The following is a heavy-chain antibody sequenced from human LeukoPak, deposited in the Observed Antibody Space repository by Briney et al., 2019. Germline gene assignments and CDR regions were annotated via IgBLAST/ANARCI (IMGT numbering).Heavy chain of an antibody. D-gene: IGHD7-27*01. CDR3: AKTGERDY. CDR1: GFTFNKSW. V-gene: IGHV3-7*01. J-gene: IGHJ4*02. Sequence: PGGSPRLSCAASGFTFNKSWMSWVREAPGKGPEWVANIKEDGTQKYYVDSVRGRFTISRDNAENSLYLQMNSLRDEDTAVYYCAKTGERDYWGRGTLVTVSS. CDR2: IKEDGTQK.